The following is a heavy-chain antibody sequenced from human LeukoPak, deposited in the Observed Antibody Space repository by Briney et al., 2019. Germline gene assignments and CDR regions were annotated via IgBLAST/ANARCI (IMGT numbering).Heavy chain of an antibody. CDR2: INHSGST. Sequence: SETLSLTCAVYGGSFSGYYWRWIRQPPGKGLEWIGEINHSGSTNYNPSLKSRVTISVDTSKNQFSLKLSSVTAADTAVYYCARGSGSYYIYYYYYGMDVWGQGTTVTVSS. CDR3: ARGSGSYYIYYYYYGMDV. CDR1: GGSFSGYY. V-gene: IGHV4-34*01. J-gene: IGHJ6*02. D-gene: IGHD3-10*01.